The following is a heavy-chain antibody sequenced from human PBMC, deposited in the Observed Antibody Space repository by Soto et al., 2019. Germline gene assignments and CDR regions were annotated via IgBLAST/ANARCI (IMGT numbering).Heavy chain of an antibody. D-gene: IGHD3-3*01. CDR2: IWYDGSNK. CDR3: ARDRRFLEWLDY. CDR1: GFTFTSYG. Sequence: HLVESGGGVVQPGRSLTLSCVASGFTFTSYGIHWVRQAPGKGLEWVAVIWYDGSNKYYGDSVKGRFSISRDNSKNTVYLQMNSRRAEDTAVYYCARDRRFLEWLDYWGQGTLVSVSS. J-gene: IGHJ4*02. V-gene: IGHV3-33*01.